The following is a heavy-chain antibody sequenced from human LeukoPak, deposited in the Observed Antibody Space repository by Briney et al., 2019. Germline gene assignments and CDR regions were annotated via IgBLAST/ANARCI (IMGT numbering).Heavy chain of an antibody. CDR1: GGSISSSSYY. V-gene: IGHV4-39*01. CDR3: ATHLTGDRYYFDY. J-gene: IGHJ4*02. D-gene: IGHD7-27*01. Sequence: NPSETLSLTCTVSGGSISSSSYYWGWIRQPPGNGLEWIGSIYYSGSTYYNPSLKSRVTISVDTSKNQFSLKLSSVTAADTAVYYCATHLTGDRYYFDYWGQGTLVTVSS. CDR2: IYYSGST.